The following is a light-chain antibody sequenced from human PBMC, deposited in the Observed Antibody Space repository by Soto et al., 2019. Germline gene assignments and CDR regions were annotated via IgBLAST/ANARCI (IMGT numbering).Light chain of an antibody. CDR2: GNS. CDR1: SSNIGAGYD. CDR3: QSYDSSLSGSV. Sequence: QSVLTQPPSVSGAPGQRVTISCTGSSSNIGAGYDVHWYQQLPGTAPKLLIYGNSNRPSGVPDRFSGSKSGTSASLAITGLQAEDAAEYYCQSYDSSLSGSVFGGGTKLTVL. J-gene: IGLJ3*02. V-gene: IGLV1-40*01.